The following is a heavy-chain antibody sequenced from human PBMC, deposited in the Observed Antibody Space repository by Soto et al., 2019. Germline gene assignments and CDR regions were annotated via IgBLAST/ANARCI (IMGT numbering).Heavy chain of an antibody. CDR2: ISGSGGST. Sequence: EVQLLESGGGLVQPGGSLRLSCAASGFTFSSYAMSWVRQAPGKGLEWGSGISGSGGSTYYADSVKGRFTISRDNSKNTLFLQMNSLRAEDTAVSYCAKARGYSSGWFNDWGQGTLVTVSS. D-gene: IGHD6-19*01. CDR1: GFTFSSYA. V-gene: IGHV3-23*01. J-gene: IGHJ4*02. CDR3: AKARGYSSGWFND.